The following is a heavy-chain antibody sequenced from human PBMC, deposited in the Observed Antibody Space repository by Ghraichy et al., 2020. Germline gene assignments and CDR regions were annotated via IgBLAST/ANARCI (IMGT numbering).Heavy chain of an antibody. CDR3: ARDLSVVSVAGYYYYGMDV. Sequence: GGSLRLSCAASGFTFSSYAMSWVRQAPGKGLEWVSAISGSGGSTYYADSVKGRFTISRDNAKNSLYLQMTSLRAEDTAVYYCARDLSVVSVAGYYYYGMDVWGQGTTVTVSS. CDR1: GFTFSSYA. D-gene: IGHD6-19*01. J-gene: IGHJ6*02. CDR2: ISGSGGST. V-gene: IGHV3-23*01.